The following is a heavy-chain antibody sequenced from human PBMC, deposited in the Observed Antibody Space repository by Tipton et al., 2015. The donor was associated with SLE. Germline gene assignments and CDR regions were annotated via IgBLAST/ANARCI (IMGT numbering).Heavy chain of an antibody. CDR1: GFTFNIHA. J-gene: IGHJ4*02. CDR2: INHDGSNT. D-gene: IGHD4/OR15-4a*01. CDR3: AGWLGAHFDH. V-gene: IGHV3-23*01. Sequence: SLRLSCAASGFTFNIHAMTWVRQAPGKGLEWVSTINHDGSNTHYADSVNGRFTISRDNSKNTMYLEMHSLRAEDTAVYYCAGWLGAHFDHWGQGTLVTVSS.